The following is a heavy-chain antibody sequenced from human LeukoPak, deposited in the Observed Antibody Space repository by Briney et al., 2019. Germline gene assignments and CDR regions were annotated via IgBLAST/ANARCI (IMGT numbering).Heavy chain of an antibody. CDR2: INTNTGNP. Sequence: ASVKVSCKASGYTFTSYAMNWVRQAPGQGLEWMGWINTNTGNPTYAQGFTGRFVFSLDTSVSTAYLQISSLKAEDTAVYYCARVGQWLVQRNPHISGYDYWGQGTLVTVSS. CDR3: ARVGQWLVQRNPHISGYDY. J-gene: IGHJ4*02. CDR1: GYTFTSYA. D-gene: IGHD6-19*01. V-gene: IGHV7-4-1*02.